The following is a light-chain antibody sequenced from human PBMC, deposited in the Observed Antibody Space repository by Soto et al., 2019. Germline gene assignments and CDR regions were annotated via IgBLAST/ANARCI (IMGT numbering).Light chain of an antibody. J-gene: IGKJ3*01. CDR3: QQRSNWPPLFT. V-gene: IGKV3-15*01. CDR1: QSVNSN. CDR2: GAS. Sequence: EIVMTQSPATLSVSPGERATLSCRASQSVNSNLVWYQQKPGQAPRLLIYGASTRATGIPARFSGSGSGTEFTLTISSLQSEDFAVYYCQQRSNWPPLFTFGPGTKVDIK.